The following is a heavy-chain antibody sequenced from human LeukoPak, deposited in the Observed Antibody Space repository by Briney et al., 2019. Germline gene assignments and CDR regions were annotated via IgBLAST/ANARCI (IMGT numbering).Heavy chain of an antibody. CDR3: AKDPMIGGYYPYYFDY. Sequence: GGSLRLSCAASGFTFSSYGMHWVRHAPGKGLEWVAVISYDGSNKYYADSVKGRFTISRDNSKNTLYLQMNSLRAEDTAVYYCAKDPMIGGYYPYYFDYWGQGTLVTVSS. V-gene: IGHV3-30*18. D-gene: IGHD3-22*01. J-gene: IGHJ4*02. CDR2: ISYDGSNK. CDR1: GFTFSSYG.